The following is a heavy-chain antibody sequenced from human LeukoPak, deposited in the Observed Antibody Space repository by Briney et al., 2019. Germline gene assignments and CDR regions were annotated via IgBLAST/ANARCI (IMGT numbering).Heavy chain of an antibody. CDR2: INPSGGSP. Sequence: ASVKVSCKASGYTFTSYYLHWLRQAPAQGLEWMGIINPSGGSPNYAQKFQGRVTMTRDTSTSTVYMELRSLRSADTALYYCAREFVGGRSGELGYWGQGTLVTVSS. CDR3: AREFVGGRSGELGY. V-gene: IGHV1-46*01. J-gene: IGHJ4*02. CDR1: GYTFTSYY. D-gene: IGHD3-10*01.